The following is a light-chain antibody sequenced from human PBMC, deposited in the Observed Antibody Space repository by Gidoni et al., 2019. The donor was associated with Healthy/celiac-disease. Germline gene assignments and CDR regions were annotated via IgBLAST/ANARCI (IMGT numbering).Light chain of an antibody. J-gene: IGKJ5*01. Sequence: EIVLTQSPGTLSLSPGERATLSCRASQSVSSRYLDWYQQKPGQAPRLLIYGASSRATGIPDRFSGSGSGTDVTLTISRLEPEDFAVYYCQQYGSSPLTFGQGTRLEIK. CDR2: GAS. V-gene: IGKV3-20*01. CDR3: QQYGSSPLT. CDR1: QSVSSRY.